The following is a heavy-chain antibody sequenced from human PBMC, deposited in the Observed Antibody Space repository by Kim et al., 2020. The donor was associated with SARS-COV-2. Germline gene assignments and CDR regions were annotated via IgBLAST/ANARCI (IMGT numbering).Heavy chain of an antibody. D-gene: IGHD3-10*01. J-gene: IGHJ5*02. V-gene: IGHV3-23*01. CDR1: GFTFSSYA. CDR2: ISGSGGST. CDR3: AKVVLWFGELGWFDP. Sequence: GGSLRLSCAASGFTFSSYAMSWVRQAPGKGLEWVSAISGSGGSTYYADSVKGRFTISRDNSKNTLYLQMNSLRAEDTAVYYCAKVVLWFGELGWFDPWGQGTLVTVSS.